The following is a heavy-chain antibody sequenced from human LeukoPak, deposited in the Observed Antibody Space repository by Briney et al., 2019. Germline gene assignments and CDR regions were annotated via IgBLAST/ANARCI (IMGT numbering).Heavy chain of an antibody. Sequence: PGGSLRLSCAASGFTFDDYGMSWVRQAPGQGLEWVSGINWNGGSTGYAASVEGRFTISRDNAKNSLYLQMNSLRAEDTALYYCARDVGCSGGSCPNWFDPWGQGTLVTVSS. CDR2: INWNGGST. V-gene: IGHV3-20*04. D-gene: IGHD2-15*01. J-gene: IGHJ5*02. CDR3: ARDVGCSGGSCPNWFDP. CDR1: GFTFDDYG.